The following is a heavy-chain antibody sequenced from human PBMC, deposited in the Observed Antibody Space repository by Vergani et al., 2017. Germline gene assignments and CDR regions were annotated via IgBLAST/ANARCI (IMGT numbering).Heavy chain of an antibody. J-gene: IGHJ6*03. V-gene: IGHV4-30-4*08. CDR2: IYYSETT. CDR1: GAYVGSGGYY. CDR3: ARQKGYYMDV. Sequence: QVQLQESGPGLVKASQTLPLTCSVSGAYVGSGGYYWGWVRQRPGMGLDWIGYIYYSETTYFNPSLERRLTIALDTSENHLSLEVAAVTAADTAVCDCARQKGYYMDVWGKGATVTVS.